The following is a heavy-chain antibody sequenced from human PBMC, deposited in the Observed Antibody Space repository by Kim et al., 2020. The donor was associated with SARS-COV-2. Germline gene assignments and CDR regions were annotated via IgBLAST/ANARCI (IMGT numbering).Heavy chain of an antibody. V-gene: IGHV3-30-3*01. Sequence: GGSLRLSCAASGFTFSSYAMHWVRQAPGKGLEWVAVISYDGSNKYYADSVKGRFTISRDNSKNTLYLQMNSLRAEDTAVYYCARDKGRELPDYWGQGTLVTVSS. CDR3: ARDKGRELPDY. J-gene: IGHJ4*02. CDR1: GFTFSSYA. D-gene: IGHD1-26*01. CDR2: ISYDGSNK.